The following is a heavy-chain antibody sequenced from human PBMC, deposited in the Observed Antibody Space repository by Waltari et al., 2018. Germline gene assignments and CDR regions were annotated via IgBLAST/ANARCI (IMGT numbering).Heavy chain of an antibody. CDR2: IYSSGST. V-gene: IGHV4-59*01. Sequence: VQLQGSGAGLVKPSETLSLTFTGSCGPISGFYCTLIRPPTGKGLEWIGYIYSSGSTNDNPAHKSLVTITEDTNKNQFSLKMNSGTAADTAVYYCARFRYWGDSSSWFDLWGQGTLVTVSS. CDR1: CGPISGFY. J-gene: IGHJ5*02. D-gene: IGHD6-13*01. CDR3: ARFRYWGDSSSWFDL.